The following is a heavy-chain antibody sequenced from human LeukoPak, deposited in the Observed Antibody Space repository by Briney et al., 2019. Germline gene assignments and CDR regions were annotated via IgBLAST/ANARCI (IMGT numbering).Heavy chain of an antibody. D-gene: IGHD5-18*01. J-gene: IGHJ4*02. Sequence: SETLSLTRTVSGGSISSYYWSWIRQPPGKGLEWIGYIYYSGSTNYNPSLKSRVTISVDTSKNQFSLKLSSVTAADTAVYYCARLRDSYGYPTFDYWGQGTLVTVSS. CDR2: IYYSGST. CDR3: ARLRDSYGYPTFDY. CDR1: GGSISSYY. V-gene: IGHV4-59*08.